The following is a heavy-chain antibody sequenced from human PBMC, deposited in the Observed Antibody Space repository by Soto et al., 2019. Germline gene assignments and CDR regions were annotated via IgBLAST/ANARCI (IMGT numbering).Heavy chain of an antibody. CDR1: GGSISSGDYY. J-gene: IGHJ5*02. V-gene: IGHV4-30-4*01. CDR2: IYYSGST. D-gene: IGHD3-22*01. Sequence: PSEPLSLTCTVSGGSISSGDYYWSWIRQPPGKGLEWIGYIYYSGSTYYNPSLKSRVTISVDTSKNQFSLKLSSVTAADTAVYYCARAPYYYDSSGLVNWFDPWGQGTLVTVSS. CDR3: ARAPYYYDSSGLVNWFDP.